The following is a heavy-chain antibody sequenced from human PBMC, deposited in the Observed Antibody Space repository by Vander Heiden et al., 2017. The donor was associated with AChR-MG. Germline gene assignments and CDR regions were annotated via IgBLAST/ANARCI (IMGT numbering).Heavy chain of an antibody. CDR1: AFAFSIYA. Sequence: EVQLLPSGGGLVQSGGFLRLACAVAAFAFSIYAICWVGPAPGKGLEWVSLISGSGTNTYYADSVKGRFNISRDNSKNTLYLQMNSLRVEDTAIYYCAKGDHDSSGYFPPSFDYWGQGTLVTVSS. V-gene: IGHV3-23*01. CDR3: AKGDHDSSGYFPPSFDY. D-gene: IGHD3-22*01. J-gene: IGHJ4*02. CDR2: ISGSGTNT.